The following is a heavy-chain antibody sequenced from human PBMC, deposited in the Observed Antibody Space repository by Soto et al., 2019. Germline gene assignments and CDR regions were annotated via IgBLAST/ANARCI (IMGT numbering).Heavy chain of an antibody. CDR1: GLTFSTYA. Sequence: QAGGSLRLSCAASGLTFSTYAMSWVRQAPGKGLQWVSVISGSGGNTYYADSVKGRFTISRDNSKNTLYLQMNSLRAEDTAVYYCAFAGSGSYSNVPDAFDIWGQGTMVTVSS. D-gene: IGHD3-10*01. CDR2: ISGSGGNT. V-gene: IGHV3-23*01. CDR3: AFAGSGSYSNVPDAFDI. J-gene: IGHJ3*02.